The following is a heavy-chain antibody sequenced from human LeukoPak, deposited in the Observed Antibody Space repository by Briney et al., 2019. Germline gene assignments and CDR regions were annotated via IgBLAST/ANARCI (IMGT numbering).Heavy chain of an antibody. J-gene: IGHJ3*02. CDR2: IYYSGST. V-gene: IGHV4-61*01. CDR3: ARDKRGYSYGYAFDI. D-gene: IGHD5-18*01. CDR1: GGSVSSGSYY. Sequence: SETLSLTCTVSGGSVSSGSYYWSWIRQPPGKGLEWIGYIYYSGSTNYNPSLKSRVTISVDTSKNQFSLKLSSVTAADTAVYYCARDKRGYSYGYAFDIWGQGTMVTVSS.